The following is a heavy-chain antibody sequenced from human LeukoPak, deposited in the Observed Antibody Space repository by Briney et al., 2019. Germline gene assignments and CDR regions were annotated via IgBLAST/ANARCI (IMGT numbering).Heavy chain of an antibody. D-gene: IGHD6-13*01. CDR2: INPNSGGT. V-gene: IGHV1-2*02. Sequence: ASVNVSCKASGYTFTGYYMHWVRQAPGQGLEWMGWINPNSGGTNYAQKFQGRVTMTRDTSISTAYMELSRLRSDDTAVYYCARGGIAAAGNKGYYWGQGTLVTVSS. J-gene: IGHJ4*02. CDR3: ARGGIAAAGNKGYY. CDR1: GYTFTGYY.